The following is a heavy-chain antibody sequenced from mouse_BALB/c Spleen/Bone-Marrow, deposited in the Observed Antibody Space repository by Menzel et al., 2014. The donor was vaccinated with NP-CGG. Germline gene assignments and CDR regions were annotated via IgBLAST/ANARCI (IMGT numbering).Heavy chain of an antibody. CDR2: ISYSGST. CDR3: ARLGGNYYYYAMDY. D-gene: IGHD2-1*01. J-gene: IGHJ4*01. V-gene: IGHV3-2*02. CDR1: GYSITSDYA. Sequence: EVKLMESGPGLVKPSQSLSLTCTVTGYSITSDYAWNWIRQFPGNKLEWMGYISYSGSTSYNPSLKSRISITRDTSKNQFFLQLNSVTTEDTATYYCARLGGNYYYYAMDYWGQGTSVTVSS.